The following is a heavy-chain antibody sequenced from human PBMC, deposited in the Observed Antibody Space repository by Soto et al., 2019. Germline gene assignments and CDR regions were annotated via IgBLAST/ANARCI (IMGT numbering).Heavy chain of an antibody. CDR2: IYSSGST. D-gene: IGHD3-10*01. J-gene: IGHJ6*02. CDR1: GDFNTNFY. V-gene: IGHV4-4*08. Sequence: SETLSLTCTVSGDFNTNFYWSWIRQSPGKGLEWMGFIYSSGSTRYNPSLKSRITMSLDTSKNQYSLRLSSVAAADTAVYYCARDLRFRGFYGMDVWGQGTTVTVSS. CDR3: ARDLRFRGFYGMDV.